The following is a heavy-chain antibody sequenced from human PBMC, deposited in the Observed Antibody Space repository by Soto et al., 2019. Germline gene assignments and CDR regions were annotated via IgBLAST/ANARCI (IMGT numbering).Heavy chain of an antibody. V-gene: IGHV3-33*01. J-gene: IGHJ4*02. CDR1: GFTFSSYG. CDR2: ICYDGSNK. D-gene: IGHD6-6*01. Sequence: PGGSLRLSCAASGFTFSSYGMHWVRQAPGKGLEWVAVICYDGSNKYYADSVKGRFTISRDSSKNTLYLQMNRLRAEDTAVYYCARDIDWYSCSSGFDYWGQGTLVTVSS. CDR3: ARDIDWYSCSSGFDY.